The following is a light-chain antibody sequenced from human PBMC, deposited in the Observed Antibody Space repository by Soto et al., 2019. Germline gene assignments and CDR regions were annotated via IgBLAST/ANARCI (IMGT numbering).Light chain of an antibody. CDR2: DAS. CDR1: QSVSSY. V-gene: IGKV3-11*01. Sequence: EIVLTQSPATLSLSPGERATLSCRASQSVSSYLAWYQQKPGQAPRLLIYDASNRATGIPATFSRSGSRTDFSLAFCSLEPLVFAFCLCQQSSNWPHFGLGPWTKVH. J-gene: IGKJ3*01. CDR3: QQSSNWPHFG.